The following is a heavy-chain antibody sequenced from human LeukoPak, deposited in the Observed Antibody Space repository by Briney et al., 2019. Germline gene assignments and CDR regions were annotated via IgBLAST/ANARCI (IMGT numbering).Heavy chain of an antibody. D-gene: IGHD2-21*02. V-gene: IGHV4-34*01. CDR2: INHSGST. J-gene: IGHJ4*02. CDR3: ATPSRDCGGDCYLDY. Sequence: SETLSLTCAVYGGSFSGYYWSWIRQPPGKGLEWIGVINHSGSTNYNPSLKSRVTISVDTSKNQFSLKLSSVTAADTAVYYCATPSRDCGGDCYLDYWGQGTLVTVSS. CDR1: GGSFSGYY.